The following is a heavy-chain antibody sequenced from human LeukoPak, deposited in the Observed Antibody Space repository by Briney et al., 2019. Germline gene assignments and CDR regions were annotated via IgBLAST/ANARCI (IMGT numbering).Heavy chain of an antibody. V-gene: IGHV4-34*01. CDR2: IDHSGST. J-gene: IGHJ6*03. D-gene: IGHD2-2*01. CDR3: ARPIDCSSTICTGPMDV. CDR1: GGSFSGYY. Sequence: SETLSLTCAVYGGSFSGYYWSWIRQPPGKGLEWIGEIDHSGSTNYNPSLKSRLTISIDRSKNQFSLRLASVTAADTAVYFCARPIDCSSTICTGPMDVWGRGTTVTVSS.